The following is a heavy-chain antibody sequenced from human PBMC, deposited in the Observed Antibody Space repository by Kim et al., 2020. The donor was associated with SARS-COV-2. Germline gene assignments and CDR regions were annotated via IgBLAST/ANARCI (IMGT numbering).Heavy chain of an antibody. CDR2: VNNDGSST. CDR1: GFTFTDYW. CDR3: ARGYGSGTNY. D-gene: IGHD3-10*01. J-gene: IGHJ4*01. V-gene: IGHV3-74*01. Sequence: GGSLRLSCTTSGFTFTDYWIHWVRQAPGKGLVWVSYVNNDGSSTGYADSVKGRFTISRDNAKNTLYLQMNSLRLEDTAVYYCARGYGSGTNYWGHGTLVT.